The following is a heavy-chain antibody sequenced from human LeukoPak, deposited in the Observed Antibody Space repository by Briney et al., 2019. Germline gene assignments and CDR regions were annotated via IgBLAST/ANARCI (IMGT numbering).Heavy chain of an antibody. CDR3: ARAVADLDY. D-gene: IGHD4-23*01. J-gene: IGHJ4*02. V-gene: IGHV4-34*01. CDR1: GGSFSGYY. CDR2: INHSGST. Sequence: SKTLSLTCAVYGGSFSGYYWSWIRQPPGKGLEWIGEINHSGSTNYNPSLKSRVTISVDTSKNQFSLKLSSVTAADTAVYYCARAVADLDYWGQGTLVTVSS.